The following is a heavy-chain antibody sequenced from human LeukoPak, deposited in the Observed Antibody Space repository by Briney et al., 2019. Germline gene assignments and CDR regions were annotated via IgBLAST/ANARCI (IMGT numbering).Heavy chain of an antibody. D-gene: IGHD3-10*01. J-gene: IGHJ4*02. Sequence: GGSLRLSCAASGFTFSSYWMSWVRQAPGKGLEWVADIKQDGGEKYYVDSVKGRFTISRDNAKNSLYLQMNSLRVEDTAVYYCARVDRGYYSSGSYVYWGQGTLVTVSS. CDR3: ARVDRGYYSSGSYVY. CDR1: GFTFSSYW. V-gene: IGHV3-7*01. CDR2: IKQDGGEK.